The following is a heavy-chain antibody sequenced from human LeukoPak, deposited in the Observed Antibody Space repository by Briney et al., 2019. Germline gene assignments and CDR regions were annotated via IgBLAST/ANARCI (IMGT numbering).Heavy chain of an antibody. CDR2: ISGSGGST. D-gene: IGHD3-3*01. V-gene: IGHV3-23*01. CDR1: GFNFNTYW. CDR3: AKGRGNLTIFGVVIILDAFDI. Sequence: PEGSLRLSCAASGFNFNTYWMTWVRQAPGKGLEWVSAISGSGGSTYYADSVKGRFTISRDNSKNTLYLQMNSLRAEDTAVYYCAKGRGNLTIFGVVIILDAFDIWGQGTMVTVSS. J-gene: IGHJ3*02.